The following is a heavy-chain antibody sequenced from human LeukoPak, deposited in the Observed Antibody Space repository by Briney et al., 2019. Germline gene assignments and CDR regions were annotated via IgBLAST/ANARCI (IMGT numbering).Heavy chain of an antibody. CDR2: SNPNSGGT. CDR3: ARDQATTYLDCSGGSCYGSFDY. D-gene: IGHD2-15*01. Sequence: ASVKVSCKASGYTFTGCYMHWVRQAPGQGLEWMGWSNPNSGGTNYAQKFQGRVTMTRDTSISTAYMELSRLRSDDTAVYYCARDQATTYLDCSGGSCYGSFDYWGQGTLVTVSS. V-gene: IGHV1-2*02. CDR1: GYTFTGCY. J-gene: IGHJ4*02.